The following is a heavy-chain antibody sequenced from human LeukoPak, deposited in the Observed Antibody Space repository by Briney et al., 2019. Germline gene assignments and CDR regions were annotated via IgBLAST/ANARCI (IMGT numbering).Heavy chain of an antibody. Sequence: SETLSLTCTVSGGSISSYYWSWIRQPPGKGLEWIGYIYYSGSTNYNPSLKSRVTISVDTSKNQFSLKLSSVTAADTAVYYCARLIAVAATDGYYYGMDVWGQGTTVTVSS. J-gene: IGHJ6*02. CDR1: GGSISSYY. D-gene: IGHD6-19*01. CDR2: IYYSGST. CDR3: ARLIAVAATDGYYYGMDV. V-gene: IGHV4-59*08.